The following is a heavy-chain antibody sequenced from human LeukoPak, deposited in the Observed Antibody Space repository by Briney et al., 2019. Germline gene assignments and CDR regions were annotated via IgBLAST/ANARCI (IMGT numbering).Heavy chain of an antibody. Sequence: GGSLRLSCAASGFTFSSHAMSWVRRAPGKGLEWVSTISGSGGSTYYADSVKGRFTLSRDTSKNTLYLQMNSLRAEDTAVYYCAKKRGTPVTTIDIWGQGTMVTVSS. CDR3: AKKRGTPVTTIDI. J-gene: IGHJ3*02. V-gene: IGHV3-23*01. CDR2: ISGSGGST. CDR1: GFTFSSHA. D-gene: IGHD4-17*01.